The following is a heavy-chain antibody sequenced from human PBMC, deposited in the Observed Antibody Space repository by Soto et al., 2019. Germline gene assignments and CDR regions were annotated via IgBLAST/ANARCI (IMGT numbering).Heavy chain of an antibody. CDR3: ARSGITGTNNYGMDV. CDR1: GFTFSSYA. Sequence: PGGSLRISCAASGFTFSSYAMHWVRQAPGKGLEWVAVISYDGSNKYYADSVKGRFTISRDNSKNTLYLQMNSLRAEDTAVYYCARSGITGTNNYGMDVWGQGTTVTVSS. J-gene: IGHJ6*02. D-gene: IGHD1-20*01. CDR2: ISYDGSNK. V-gene: IGHV3-30-3*01.